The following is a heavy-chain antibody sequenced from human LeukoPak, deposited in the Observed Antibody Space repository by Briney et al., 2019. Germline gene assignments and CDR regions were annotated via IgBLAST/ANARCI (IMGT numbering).Heavy chain of an antibody. CDR3: ARGVTIFALPFGY. CDR1: GFTFSSYS. Sequence: PGGSLRLSCAASGFTFSSYSMNWVRQAPGKGLEWVSYISSSSSTIYYADSVKGRFTISRDNAKNSLYLQMNSLRAEDTAVYYCARGVTIFALPFGYWGQGTLVTVSS. CDR2: ISSSSSTI. J-gene: IGHJ4*02. V-gene: IGHV3-48*01. D-gene: IGHD3-3*01.